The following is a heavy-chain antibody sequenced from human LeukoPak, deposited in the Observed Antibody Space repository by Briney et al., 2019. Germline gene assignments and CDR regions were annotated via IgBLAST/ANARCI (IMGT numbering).Heavy chain of an antibody. V-gene: IGHV4-59*08. D-gene: IGHD5-12*01. CDR3: ARVVVATVYFDY. CDR2: IYYSGST. CDR1: GGSISSYY. Sequence: SETLSLTRTVSGGSISSYYWSWIRQPPGKGLEWIGYIYYSGSTNYNPSLKSRVTISVDTSKNQFSLKLSSVTAADTAVYYCARVVVATVYFDYWGQGTLVTVSS. J-gene: IGHJ4*02.